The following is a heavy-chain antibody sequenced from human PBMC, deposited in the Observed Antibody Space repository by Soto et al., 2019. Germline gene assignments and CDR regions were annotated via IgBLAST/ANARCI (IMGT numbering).Heavy chain of an antibody. Sequence: EVQLVESGGGLVQPGGSLRLSCAASGFTFSSYAMHWVRQAPGKGLEYVSVITSNGGNTDYASSVKGRFTISRDNSKNTLYRQMGSLRAEDMAVYYCARRIPFGYGMDVWGPGTTVTVSS. CDR1: GFTFSSYA. J-gene: IGHJ6*02. D-gene: IGHD2-21*01. CDR3: ARRIPFGYGMDV. CDR2: ITSNGGNT. V-gene: IGHV3-64*01.